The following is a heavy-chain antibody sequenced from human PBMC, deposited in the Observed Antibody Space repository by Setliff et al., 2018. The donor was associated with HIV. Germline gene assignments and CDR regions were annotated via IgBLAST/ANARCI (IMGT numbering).Heavy chain of an antibody. Sequence: PSETLSLTCTVSGGSITTSTFYWGWIRQPPGKGLEWIGSIYYSGSTYYNPSLKSRLTITQHTSKNHFSLSLSSVTAADTAVYYCARRQQLWLLYAFDIWGQGTMVTVSS. CDR3: ARRQQLWLLYAFDI. CDR1: GGSITTSTFY. V-gene: IGHV4-39*02. D-gene: IGHD5-18*01. J-gene: IGHJ3*02. CDR2: IYYSGST.